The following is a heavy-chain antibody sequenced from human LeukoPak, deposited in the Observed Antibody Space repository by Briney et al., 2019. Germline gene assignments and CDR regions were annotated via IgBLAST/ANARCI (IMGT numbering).Heavy chain of an antibody. V-gene: IGHV3-21*06. J-gene: IGHJ4*02. CDR3: TREDTNDWHGTALPGDY. D-gene: IGHD1-1*01. CDR1: GFTFSTYN. CDR2: ISSSSTYI. Sequence: PGGSLRLSCTASGFTFSTYNMNWVRQVPGKGLEWVSSISSSSTYIYYADSVKGRFTISRDNAKNSLYLQMNSLGAEDTAVYYCTREDTNDWHGTALPGDYWGQGTLVTVSS.